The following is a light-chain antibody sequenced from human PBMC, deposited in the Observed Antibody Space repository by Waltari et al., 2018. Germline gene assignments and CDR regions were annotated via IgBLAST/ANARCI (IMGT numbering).Light chain of an antibody. J-gene: IGKJ1*01. CDR2: KSS. V-gene: IGKV1-5*03. CDR3: QQYSIHGT. Sequence: DIQMTQPPSTLSVSVGDRVTITCRASPSISSWLAWYQQKPGNAPKVLISKSSNLESGVPARFSGSGSGTEFTLTISSLQPDEFATYCCQQYSIHGTFGQGTKVEIK. CDR1: PSISSW.